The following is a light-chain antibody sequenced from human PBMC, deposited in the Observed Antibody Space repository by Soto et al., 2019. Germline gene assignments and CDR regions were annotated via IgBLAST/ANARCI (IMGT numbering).Light chain of an antibody. V-gene: IGKV3-11*01. CDR3: QQRSNWPPIT. CDR2: DAS. J-gene: IGKJ5*01. Sequence: EIVLTQSPATLSLSPGERATLSCRASQSVSSYLAWYQQKPGQAPRLLIYDASNRATGIPARFSGSGSGTDFTVTTSSLEPEAFAVYYCQQRSNWPPITFGQVTRLEIK. CDR1: QSVSSY.